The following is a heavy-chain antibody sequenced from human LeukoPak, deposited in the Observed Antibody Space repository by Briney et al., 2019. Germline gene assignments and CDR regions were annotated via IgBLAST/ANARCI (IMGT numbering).Heavy chain of an antibody. CDR2: ISYDGSNK. Sequence: GGSLRLSCAASGFTFSSYGTHWVRQAPGKGLEWVAVISYDGSNKYYADSVKGRFTISRDNSKNTLYLQMNSLRAEDTAVYYCAKDPGYSSSLFEYFQHWGQGTLVTVSS. V-gene: IGHV3-30*18. J-gene: IGHJ1*01. D-gene: IGHD6-13*01. CDR1: GFTFSSYG. CDR3: AKDPGYSSSLFEYFQH.